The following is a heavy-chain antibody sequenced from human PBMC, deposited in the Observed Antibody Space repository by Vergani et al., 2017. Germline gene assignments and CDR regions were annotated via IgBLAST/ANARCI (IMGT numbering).Heavy chain of an antibody. CDR2: IWYDGSNK. CDR1: GFTFSSYG. D-gene: IGHD3-22*01. Sequence: QVQLVESGGGVVQPGRSLRLSCAASGFTFSSYGMHWVRQAPGKGLEWVAVIWYDGSNKYYADSVKGRFTISRDNSKNTLYLQMNSLRAEDTAVYYCAREGDYYDSSGYSPFDYGGQGTLVTVSS. J-gene: IGHJ4*02. V-gene: IGHV3-33*01. CDR3: AREGDYYDSSGYSPFDY.